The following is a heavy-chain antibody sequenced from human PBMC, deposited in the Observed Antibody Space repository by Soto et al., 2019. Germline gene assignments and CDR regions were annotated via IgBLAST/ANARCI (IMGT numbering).Heavy chain of an antibody. CDR1: GGSISSSSYY. CDR3: ARMTLAPPYYYYYYMDV. V-gene: IGHV4-39*01. Sequence: PSETLSLTCTVSGGSISSSSYYWGWIRQPPGKGLEWIGSIYYSGSTYYNPSLKSRVTISVDTSKNQFSLKLSSVTAADTAVYYCARMTLAPPYYYYYYMDVWGKGTTVTVSS. CDR2: IYYSGST. D-gene: IGHD2-21*02. J-gene: IGHJ6*03.